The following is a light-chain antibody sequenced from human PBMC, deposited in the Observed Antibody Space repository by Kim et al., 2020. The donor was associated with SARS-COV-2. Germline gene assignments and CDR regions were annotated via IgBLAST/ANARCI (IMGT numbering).Light chain of an antibody. Sequence: QSVLTQPASVSGSPGQSITVSCTGTSSDIGSFNSVSWYQQHPGRAPKLILYEASKRPSGVSNRFSGSTSGNTASLSISGLRPDDEADYYCWSYARSGTYVSGAGTKVTVL. CDR3: WSYARSGTYV. J-gene: IGLJ1*01. V-gene: IGLV2-23*01. CDR1: SSDIGSFNS. CDR2: EAS.